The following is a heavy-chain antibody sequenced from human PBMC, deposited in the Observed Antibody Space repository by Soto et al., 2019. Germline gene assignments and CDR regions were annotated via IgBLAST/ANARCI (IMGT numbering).Heavy chain of an antibody. CDR2: IIPIFGTA. Sequence: GASVKVSCKASGGTFSSYAISWVRQAPGQGLEWMGGIIPIFGTANYAQKFQGRVTITADESTSTAYMELSSLRSEDTAVYYCARDPLVRGVIITYYYYGMDVSGQGTTVTVSS. CDR3: ARDPLVRGVIITYYYYGMDV. CDR1: GGTFSSYA. D-gene: IGHD3-10*01. J-gene: IGHJ6*02. V-gene: IGHV1-69*13.